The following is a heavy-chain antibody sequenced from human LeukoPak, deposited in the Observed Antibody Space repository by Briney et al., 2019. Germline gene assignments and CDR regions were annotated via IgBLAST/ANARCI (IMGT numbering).Heavy chain of an antibody. Sequence: SVTVSCKASGGTFSSHAISWVRQAPGQGLEWMGGIIPIFGTANYAQKFQGRVTITADESTSTAYMELSSLRSEDTAVYYCASEYSSSPLYYDSSGSPLDYWGQGTPVTVSS. CDR3: ASEYSSSPLYYDSSGSPLDY. D-gene: IGHD3-22*01. CDR2: IIPIFGTA. J-gene: IGHJ4*02. CDR1: GGTFSSHA. V-gene: IGHV1-69*13.